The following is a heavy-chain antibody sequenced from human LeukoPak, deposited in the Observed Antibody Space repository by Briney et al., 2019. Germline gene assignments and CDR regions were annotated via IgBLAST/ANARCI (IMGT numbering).Heavy chain of an antibody. J-gene: IGHJ4*02. D-gene: IGHD3-22*01. CDR1: GFTFSDYY. V-gene: IGHV3-11*01. Sequence: PGGSLRLSCAASGFTFSDYYMSWIRQAPGKGLEWVSYISSSGSTIYYADSVKGRFTISRDNAKDSLYLQMNSLRAEDTAVYYCARYYYDSSGYYMGGDYWGQGTLVTVSS. CDR2: ISSSGSTI. CDR3: ARYYYDSSGYYMGGDY.